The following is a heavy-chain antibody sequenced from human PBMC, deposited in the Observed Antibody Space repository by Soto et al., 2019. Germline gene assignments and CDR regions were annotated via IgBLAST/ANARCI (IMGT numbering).Heavy chain of an antibody. J-gene: IGHJ4*02. D-gene: IGHD3-3*01. Sequence: QVQLVESGGGVVQPGRSLRLSCAASGFTFSSYGMHWVRQAPGKGLEWVAVIWYDGSNKYYADSVKGRFTISRDNSKNTLYLQMNSLRAEDTAVYYCARGVDFWSGYYQEYYFDYWGQGTLVTVSS. CDR1: GFTFSSYG. V-gene: IGHV3-33*01. CDR3: ARGVDFWSGYYQEYYFDY. CDR2: IWYDGSNK.